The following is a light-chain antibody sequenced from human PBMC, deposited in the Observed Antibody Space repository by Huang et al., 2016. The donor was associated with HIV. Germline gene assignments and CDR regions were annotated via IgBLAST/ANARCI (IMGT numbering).Light chain of an antibody. CDR3: QHRSNWPPT. J-gene: IGKJ4*01. V-gene: IGKV3-11*01. CDR2: DAS. CDR1: QSVSSY. Sequence: EIVLTQSPATLSLSPGEGATLSCRASQSVSSYLAWYQQKPGQAPRHLIYDASNRATGIPARFSGSGSGTDFTLTISSLEPEDFAVYYCQHRSNWPPTFGGGTKVEIK.